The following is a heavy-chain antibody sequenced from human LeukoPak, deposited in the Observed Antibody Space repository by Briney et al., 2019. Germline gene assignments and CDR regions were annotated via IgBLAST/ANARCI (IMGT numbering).Heavy chain of an antibody. J-gene: IGHJ4*02. Sequence: GGSLRLSRAASGFTFSAHEMHWVRQAPGKGLDWVAVVKHDGSYTSHAASVNGRFTISRDNSKNTVLLQMTSLSVDDTAIYYCARQSLAASGLDHWGQGVLVTVSS. D-gene: IGHD6-13*01. V-gene: IGHV3-30*04. CDR2: VKHDGSYT. CDR3: ARQSLAASGLDH. CDR1: GFTFSAHE.